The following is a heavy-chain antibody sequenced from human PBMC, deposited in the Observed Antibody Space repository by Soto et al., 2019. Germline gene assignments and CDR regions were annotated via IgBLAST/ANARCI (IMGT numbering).Heavy chain of an antibody. Sequence: QMQLQASGPGLVKPSETLSLTCNVSGASVSHGYWSWIRQPPGKGLEWIGFMYFGGSFNYNPSLTSRATISVATSKNQFSRKLTSLTASDTAVYYCARSYYDSTGFAVDPWGQGTLVTVSS. CDR3: ARSYYDSTGFAVDP. J-gene: IGHJ5*02. CDR2: MYFGGSF. V-gene: IGHV4-59*02. CDR1: GASVSHGY. D-gene: IGHD3-22*01.